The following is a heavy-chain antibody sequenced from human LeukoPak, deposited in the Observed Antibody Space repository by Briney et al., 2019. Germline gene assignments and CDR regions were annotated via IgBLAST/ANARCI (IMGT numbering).Heavy chain of an antibody. V-gene: IGHV3-23*01. D-gene: IGHD2-21*02. J-gene: IGHJ4*02. CDR2: IKGGGGDP. Sequence: GGSLRLSCAAPGFTFSTYAMGWVRQAPGKGLEWVSSIKGGGGDPFYADSVKGRFTISRDSSKNTLFLQLGSLRAEDSAVYYCAKGGHDFNPFYWWGQGTLVTVSS. CDR1: GFTFSTYA. CDR3: AKGGHDFNPFYW.